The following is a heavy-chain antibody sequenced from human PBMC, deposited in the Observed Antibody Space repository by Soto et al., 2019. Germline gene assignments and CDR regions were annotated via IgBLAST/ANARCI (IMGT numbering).Heavy chain of an antibody. J-gene: IGHJ4*02. CDR3: ARGDKLSLYPQLDY. D-gene: IGHD3-16*02. Sequence: QVQLVQSGAEVKKPGASVKVSCKASGYTFTGNYMHWVRQAPGQGFEWMGWINVNSGGTKYAQKLQGCVTLTRATSTSTAYMELSRLRSDDRAVYYCARGDKLSLYPQLDYWGQGTLVTVSS. CDR1: GYTFTGNY. CDR2: INVNSGGT. V-gene: IGHV1-2*04.